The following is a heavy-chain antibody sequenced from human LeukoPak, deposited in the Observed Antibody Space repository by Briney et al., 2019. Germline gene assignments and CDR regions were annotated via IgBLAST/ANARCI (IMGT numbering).Heavy chain of an antibody. J-gene: IGHJ4*02. CDR2: IYHSGST. CDR1: GYSISSGYY. Sequence: PSETLSLTCAVSGYSISSGYYWGWIRPPPGKGLEWIGSIYHSGSTYYNPSLKSRVTISVDTSKNQFSLKLSSVTAADTAVYYCARDMPGIAVAGNGRVFGFDYWGQGTLVTVSS. CDR3: ARDMPGIAVAGNGRVFGFDY. V-gene: IGHV4-38-2*01. D-gene: IGHD6-19*01.